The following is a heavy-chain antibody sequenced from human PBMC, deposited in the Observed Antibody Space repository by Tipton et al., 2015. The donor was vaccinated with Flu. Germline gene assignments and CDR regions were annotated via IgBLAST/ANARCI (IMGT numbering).Heavy chain of an antibody. CDR1: GGSISSYY. Sequence: LRLSCIVSGGSISSYYWSWIRQPPGKGLEWIGYIYYSGSTNYNPSLKSRVTISVDTSKNQFSLKLSSVTAADTAVYYCARGRGIAAAGPCDYWGQGTLVTVSS. V-gene: IGHV4-59*01. CDR3: ARGRGIAAAGPCDY. D-gene: IGHD6-13*01. J-gene: IGHJ4*02. CDR2: IYYSGST.